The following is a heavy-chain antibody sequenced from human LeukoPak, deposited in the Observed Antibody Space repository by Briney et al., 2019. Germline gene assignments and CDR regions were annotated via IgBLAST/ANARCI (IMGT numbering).Heavy chain of an antibody. D-gene: IGHD2-2*02. CDR1: GFTFSSYA. CDR3: AKISSGTSCYKI. Sequence: PGGSLRLSCAASGFTFSSYAMSWVRQAPGKGLEWVSAISGSGGSTYYADSVKGRFTISRDNSKTTLYLQMNSLRAEDTAVYYCAKISSGTSCYKIWGQGTLVTVSS. J-gene: IGHJ4*02. CDR2: ISGSGGST. V-gene: IGHV3-23*01.